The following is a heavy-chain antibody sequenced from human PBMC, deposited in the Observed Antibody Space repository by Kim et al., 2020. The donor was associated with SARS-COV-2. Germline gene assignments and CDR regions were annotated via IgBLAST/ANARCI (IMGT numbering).Heavy chain of an antibody. J-gene: IGHJ4*02. CDR3: TRGGHGHCSGDTCYPGEY. CDR1: GFSFSNYW. Sequence: GGSLRLSCAASGFSFSNYWMHWVRQTPGKGLVWVSRLNPDGSSTDYADSVRGRFTTSRDNAKNTLYLQMIGLRAEDAAVYYCTRGGHGHCSGDTCYPGEYWGQGTLVAVSS. D-gene: IGHD2-15*01. V-gene: IGHV3-74*01. CDR2: LNPDGSST.